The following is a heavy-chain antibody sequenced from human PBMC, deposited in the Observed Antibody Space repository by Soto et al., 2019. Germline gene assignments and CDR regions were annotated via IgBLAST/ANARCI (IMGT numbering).Heavy chain of an antibody. J-gene: IGHJ4*02. CDR2: ISSDSSKI. Sequence: GGSLRLSCAASGFTFNSYAVCWVRQAPGKGLEWVSCISSDSSKIFYADSVKGRFTIFRDNSKNTLYLQMNSLRVEDTAVFYCVSRGTNWGLFESWGQGNLVTVSS. D-gene: IGHD7-27*01. V-gene: IGHV3-23*01. CDR1: GFTFNSYA. CDR3: VSRGTNWGLFES.